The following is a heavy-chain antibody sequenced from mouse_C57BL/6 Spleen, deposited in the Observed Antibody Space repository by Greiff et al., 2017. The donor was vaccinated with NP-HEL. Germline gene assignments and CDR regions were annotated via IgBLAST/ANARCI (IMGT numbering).Heavy chain of an antibody. D-gene: IGHD2-4*01. Sequence: QVQLQQSGAELVRPGSSVKLSCKASGYTFTSYWMHWVKQRPIQGLEWIGNIDPSDSETHYNQKFKDKATLTVDKSSSTAYMQLSSLTSEDSAVYYCAREGNDYDGDYYAMDYWGQGTSVTVSS. CDR3: AREGNDYDGDYYAMDY. J-gene: IGHJ4*01. CDR1: GYTFTSYW. V-gene: IGHV1-52*01. CDR2: IDPSDSET.